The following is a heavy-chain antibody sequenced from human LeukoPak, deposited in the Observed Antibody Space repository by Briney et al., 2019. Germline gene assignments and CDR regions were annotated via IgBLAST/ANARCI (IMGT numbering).Heavy chain of an antibody. CDR2: ISGSGGST. CDR1: GFTFSSYA. CDR3: AKGPVTTSLYYYGMDV. Sequence: GGSLRLSCAASGFTFSSYAMRWVRQAPGKGLEWVSAISGSGGSTYYADSVKGRFTISRDNSKNTLYLQMNSLRAEDTAVYYCAKGPVTTSLYYYGMDVWGQGTTVTVSS. J-gene: IGHJ6*02. D-gene: IGHD4-17*01. V-gene: IGHV3-23*01.